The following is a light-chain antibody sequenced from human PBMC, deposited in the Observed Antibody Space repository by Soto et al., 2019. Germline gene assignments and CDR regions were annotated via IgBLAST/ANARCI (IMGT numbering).Light chain of an antibody. J-gene: IGKJ4*02. CDR1: ESISRDY. Sequence: EIVLTQSPGTLSLSPEQRATLSCRASESISRDYLAWYQQRLGQAPRLLIYGASSGATGIPDRFSGSGSGTDFTLTISRLEPEDFAVYYCQQFAGSFGGGTKVDIK. CDR2: GAS. V-gene: IGKV3-20*01. CDR3: QQFAGS.